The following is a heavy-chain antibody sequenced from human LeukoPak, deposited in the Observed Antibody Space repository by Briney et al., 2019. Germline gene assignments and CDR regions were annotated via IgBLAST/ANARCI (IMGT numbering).Heavy chain of an antibody. CDR3: ARFYYFGSGSYGY. J-gene: IGHJ4*02. CDR2: IKQDGSEK. V-gene: IGHV3-7*01. Sequence: GGSLRLSCAASGFTFSSYWMSWVRQAPEKGLEWVASIKQDGSEKYYVDSVKGRFTISRDNAKNSLYVQMNSLRAEDTAVYYCARFYYFGSGSYGYWGQGTLVTVSS. CDR1: GFTFSSYW. D-gene: IGHD3-10*01.